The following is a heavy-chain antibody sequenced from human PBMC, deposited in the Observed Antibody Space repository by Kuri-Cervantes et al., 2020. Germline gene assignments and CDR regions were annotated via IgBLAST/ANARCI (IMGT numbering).Heavy chain of an antibody. CDR3: ARDPRCFYDSSGYYPPCWYFDL. CDR1: GGSISSYY. D-gene: IGHD3-22*01. CDR2: IYYSGST. V-gene: IGHV4-59*01. J-gene: IGHJ2*01. Sequence: SETLSLTCTVSGGSISSYYWSWIRQPPGKGLEWIGYIYYSGSTNYNPSLKSRVTISVDTSKNQFSLKLSSVTAADTAVYYCARDPRCFYDSSGYYPPCWYFDLWGRGTLVTVSS.